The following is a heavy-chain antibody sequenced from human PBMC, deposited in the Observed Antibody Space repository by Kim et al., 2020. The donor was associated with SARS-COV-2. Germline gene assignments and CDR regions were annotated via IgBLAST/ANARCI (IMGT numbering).Heavy chain of an antibody. V-gene: IGHV3-30*18. Sequence: GGSLRLSCEASGFTFSSYGMHWVRQAPGKGLEWVAVISYDGSNKYYADSVKGRFTISRDNSKNTLYLQMNSLRAEDTAVYYFAKESGSGSYYAWTYYYYVMDVWGQGTTVTVSS. CDR3: AKESGSGSYYAWTYYYYVMDV. CDR1: GFTFSSYG. CDR2: ISYDGSNK. J-gene: IGHJ6*02. D-gene: IGHD3-10*01.